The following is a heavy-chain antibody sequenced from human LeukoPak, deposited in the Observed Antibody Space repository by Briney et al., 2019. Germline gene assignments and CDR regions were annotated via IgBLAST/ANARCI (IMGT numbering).Heavy chain of an antibody. CDR2: INHRGST. D-gene: IGHD6-6*01. CDR1: GGSFSGYY. Sequence: PSETLSLTCAVYGGSFSGYYWSWIRQPPGKGLEWIGEINHRGSTNYNPSLKSRVTISVDTSKNQFSLKLSSVTAADTAVYYCARASHGWYFDLWGRGTLVTVSS. J-gene: IGHJ2*01. CDR3: ARASHGWYFDL. V-gene: IGHV4-34*01.